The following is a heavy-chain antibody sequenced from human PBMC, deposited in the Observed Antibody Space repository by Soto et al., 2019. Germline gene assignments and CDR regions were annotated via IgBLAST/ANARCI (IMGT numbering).Heavy chain of an antibody. J-gene: IGHJ4*02. D-gene: IGHD4-17*01. Sequence: ESVGGVVQPGMSLRLSCAASGFTFSNYGMHWVRQAPGKGLEWVAVIWYDGSNKYYADSVKGRFTISRDNSKNTLYLQMNTLRAEDTAVYYCARHKGGDPYYFDYWGQGTLVTVSS. CDR2: IWYDGSNK. CDR1: GFTFSNYG. V-gene: IGHV3-33*01. CDR3: ARHKGGDPYYFDY.